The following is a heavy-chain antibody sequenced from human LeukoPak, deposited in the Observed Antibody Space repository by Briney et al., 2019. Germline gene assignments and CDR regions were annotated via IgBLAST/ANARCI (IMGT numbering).Heavy chain of an antibody. D-gene: IGHD2-15*01. CDR2: IYTRGST. CDR3: ARGRYCSADICSGGDAFDI. J-gene: IGHJ3*02. Sequence: SETLSLTCTVSGGSINNYYWSWIRQPAGKGLEWIGRIYTRGSTNYNPSLKSRVTMSVDTSKNQFSLKLSSVTAADTAVYYCARGRYCSADICSGGDAFDIWGRGTMVSVSS. CDR1: GGSINNYY. V-gene: IGHV4-4*07.